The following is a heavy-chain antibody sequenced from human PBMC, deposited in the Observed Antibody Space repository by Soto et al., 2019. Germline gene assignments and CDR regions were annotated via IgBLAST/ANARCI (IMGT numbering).Heavy chain of an antibody. CDR2: IIPIFGTA. CDR1: GGTFSSYA. CDR3: AREITMVRGSSNWFDP. V-gene: IGHV1-69*13. J-gene: IGHJ5*02. D-gene: IGHD3-10*01. Sequence: ASVKVSCKASGGTFSSYAISWVRQAPGQGLEWMGGIIPIFGTANYAQKFQGRVTITADESTSTAYMELSSLRSEDTAVYYCAREITMVRGSSNWFDPWGQGTLVTVSS.